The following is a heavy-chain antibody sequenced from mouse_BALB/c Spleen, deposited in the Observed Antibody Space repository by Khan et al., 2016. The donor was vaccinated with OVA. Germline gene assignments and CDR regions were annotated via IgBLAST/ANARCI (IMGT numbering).Heavy chain of an antibody. J-gene: IGHJ4*01. CDR3: ARPYYYCNNYSTMYD. V-gene: IGHV1-63*02. D-gene: IGHD1-1*01. CDR1: GYTFTNYW. CDR2: IYPGNGNT. Sequence: QVQLKQSGAELVRPGTSVKMSCTTAGYTFTNYWIGWINQRPGHGLEWIGDIYPGNGNTNYNETFKGKATLTADTSSSTAYLQISSLTSEDSAMYDCARPYYYCNNYSTMYDWGQGTSVTVSS.